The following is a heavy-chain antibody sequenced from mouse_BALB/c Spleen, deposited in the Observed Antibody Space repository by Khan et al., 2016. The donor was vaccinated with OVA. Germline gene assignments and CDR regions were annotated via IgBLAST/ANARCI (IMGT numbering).Heavy chain of an antibody. D-gene: IGHD2-14*01. J-gene: IGHJ4*01. CDR2: INTYTGET. CDR3: ARVGYSGTIDF. CDR1: GFTFTNYG. Sequence: QIQLVQSGPELKKPGETVQISCKASGFTFTNYGMNWVRQAPGKGLKWMGWINTYTGETTFTDNFKGRFAFSLETSASTAYLQINSLKNEDTATYYCARVGYSGTIDFWGQGTSVTVSS. V-gene: IGHV9-3-1*01.